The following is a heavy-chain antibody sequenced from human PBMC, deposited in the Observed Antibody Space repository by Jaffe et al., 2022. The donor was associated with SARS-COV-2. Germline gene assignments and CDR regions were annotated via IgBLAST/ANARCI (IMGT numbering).Heavy chain of an antibody. CDR1: GFTFSSYG. CDR3: ARDSVCSSTSCHDPLYYYYGMDV. V-gene: IGHV3-33*01. CDR2: IWYDGSNK. J-gene: IGHJ6*02. Sequence: QVQLVESGGGVVQPGRSLRLSCAASGFTFSSYGMHWVRQAPGKGLEWVAVIWYDGSNKYYADSVKGRFTISRDNSKNTLYLQMNSLRAEDTAVYYCARDSVCSSTSCHDPLYYYYGMDVWGQGTTVTVSS. D-gene: IGHD2-2*01.